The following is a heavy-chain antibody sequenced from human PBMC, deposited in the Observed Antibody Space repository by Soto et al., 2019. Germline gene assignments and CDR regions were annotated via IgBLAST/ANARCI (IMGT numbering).Heavy chain of an antibody. CDR3: ARGLSFRGDFDV. J-gene: IGHJ3*01. V-gene: IGHV4-4*02. D-gene: IGHD2-21*02. Sequence: SATLSLTCDVSGGSISSSSWWTWVRQSPGKGLEWIGEIYHAGSPNYNPSFQSRVTILADKSKNHFSLRLTSVTAADTAIYYCARGLSFRGDFDVWGQGTTVTVSS. CDR2: IYHAGSP. CDR1: GGSISSSSW.